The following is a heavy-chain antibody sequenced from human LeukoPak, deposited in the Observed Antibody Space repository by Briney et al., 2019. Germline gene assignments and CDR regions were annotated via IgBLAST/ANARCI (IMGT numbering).Heavy chain of an antibody. CDR1: GGSFSPYY. CDR3: ARTGFVGASDHDSFDV. J-gene: IGHJ3*01. V-gene: IGHV4-59*05. Sequence: SETLSLTCTVSGGSFSPYYWNWIRQPPGKGLEWFGSIFESGSTYYNPAFKSRVTITVDTSRNQFSLKLTSVTPSDTAVYYCARTGFVGASDHDSFDVWGQGTMVTVSS. CDR2: IFESGST. D-gene: IGHD1-26*01.